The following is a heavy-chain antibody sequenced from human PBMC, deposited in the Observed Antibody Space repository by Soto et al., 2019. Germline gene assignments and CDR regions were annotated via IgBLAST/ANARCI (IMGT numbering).Heavy chain of an antibody. J-gene: IGHJ5*02. CDR1: GGSISSSSYY. CDR2: IYYSGST. V-gene: IGHV4-39*01. D-gene: IGHD6-19*01. Sequence: QLQLQESGPGLVKPSETLSLTCTVSGGSISSSSYYWGWIRQPPGKGLEWIGSIYYSGSTYYNPSLKSRVTISVDTSKNQFSLKLSSVTAADTAVYYCASRIAVAENNWFDPWGQGTLVTVSS. CDR3: ASRIAVAENNWFDP.